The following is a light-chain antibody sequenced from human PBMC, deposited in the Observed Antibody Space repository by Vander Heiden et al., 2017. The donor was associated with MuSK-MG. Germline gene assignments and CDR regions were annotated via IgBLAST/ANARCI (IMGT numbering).Light chain of an antibody. Sequence: QSARTQPASVSASPGQSITISCTGTSNDVGGWKYVSWYQQQPGKAPKLILFEVSNRPSGISSRFSGSKSGNTASLTISGLQPEDESDYYCSAFTNADTVLFGGGTKVTVL. V-gene: IGLV2-14*01. J-gene: IGLJ2*01. CDR1: SNDVGGWKY. CDR3: SAFTNADTVL. CDR2: EVS.